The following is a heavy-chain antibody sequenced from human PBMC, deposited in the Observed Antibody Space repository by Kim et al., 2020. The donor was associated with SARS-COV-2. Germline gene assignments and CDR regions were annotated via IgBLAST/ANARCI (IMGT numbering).Heavy chain of an antibody. J-gene: IGHJ5*02. Sequence: GGSLRLSCAVSGLIFSDAWLSWVRQAPGKGLEWVGLIRTFRSGETRHYAAALRGRFTISRDDSKKTLYLQMNSLETEDTAVYYCNHVGLAPLLLSSWGRGTLVTVSS. CDR3: NHVGLAPLLLSS. CDR2: IRTFRSGETR. CDR1: GLIFSDAW. D-gene: IGHD1-26*01. V-gene: IGHV3-15*01.